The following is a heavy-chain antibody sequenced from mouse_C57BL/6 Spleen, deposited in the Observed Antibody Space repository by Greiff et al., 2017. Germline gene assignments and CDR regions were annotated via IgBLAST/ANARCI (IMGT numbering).Heavy chain of an antibody. J-gene: IGHJ2*01. V-gene: IGHV1-82*01. CDR3: ARSFDSSFDY. CDR1: GYAFSSSW. Sequence: QVQLQQSGPELVKPGASVKISCKASGYAFSSSWMNWVKQRPGKGLEWIGRIYPGDGDTNYNGKFKGKATLTADKSSSTAYMQLSSLTSEDSAVYFCARSFDSSFDYWGQGTTLTVSS. D-gene: IGHD1-1*01. CDR2: IYPGDGDT.